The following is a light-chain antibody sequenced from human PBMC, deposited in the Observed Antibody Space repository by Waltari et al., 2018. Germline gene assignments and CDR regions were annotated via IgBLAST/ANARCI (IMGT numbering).Light chain of an antibody. Sequence: QSALTQPASVSGSPGQSITISCTGTSSDVGGYNYVSWYQQHPGKAPKLMIYDVSKRPSGVSNRFSGSKSGNTASLTISGLQAEDEADYYCSSNTSSSVVFGGGTKLTVL. V-gene: IGLV2-14*01. CDR1: SSDVGGYNY. CDR2: DVS. J-gene: IGLJ2*01. CDR3: SSNTSSSVV.